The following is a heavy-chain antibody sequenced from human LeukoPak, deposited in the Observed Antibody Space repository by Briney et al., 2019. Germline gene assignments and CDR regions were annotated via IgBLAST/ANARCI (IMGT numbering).Heavy chain of an antibody. Sequence: PSETLSLTCTVSGGSISSYYWTWIRQPAGKGLEWIGRIYASGSTNYNPSLKSRVTMSVDTSKNQFSLKLSSVTAADTAVYYCARGDYDSSGYSVLSIDYWGQGTLVTVSS. CDR3: ARGDYDSSGYSVLSIDY. V-gene: IGHV4-4*07. CDR2: IYASGST. CDR1: GGSISSYY. J-gene: IGHJ4*02. D-gene: IGHD3-22*01.